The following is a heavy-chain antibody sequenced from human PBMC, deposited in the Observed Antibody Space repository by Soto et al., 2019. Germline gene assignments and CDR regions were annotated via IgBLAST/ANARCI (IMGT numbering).Heavy chain of an antibody. CDR1: GFTFSSYA. Sequence: QVQLVESGGGVVQPGRSLRLSCAASGFTFSSYAMYWVRQAPGKGLEWVAVISYDGNNKYYADSVKGRFTISRDNSKNTLYLQMNSLRAEDTAVYYCARAGCDGGSCYTLVGRSYGMAVWGQGTTVTASS. CDR3: ARAGCDGGSCYTLVGRSYGMAV. D-gene: IGHD2-15*01. CDR2: ISYDGNNK. J-gene: IGHJ6*02. V-gene: IGHV3-30-3*01.